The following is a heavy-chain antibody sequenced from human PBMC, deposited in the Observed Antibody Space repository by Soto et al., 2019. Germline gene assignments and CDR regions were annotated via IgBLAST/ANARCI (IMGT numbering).Heavy chain of an antibody. D-gene: IGHD1-26*01. CDR3: ARPGYSGSLALDY. CDR2: IYYSGST. Sequence: PSETLSLTCTVSGGSISSSSYYWGWIRQPPGKGLEWIGSIYYSGSTYYNPSLKSRVTISVDTSKNQFSLKLSSVTAADTAVYYCARPGYSGSLALDYWGQGTLVTVSS. J-gene: IGHJ4*02. V-gene: IGHV4-39*01. CDR1: GGSISSSSYY.